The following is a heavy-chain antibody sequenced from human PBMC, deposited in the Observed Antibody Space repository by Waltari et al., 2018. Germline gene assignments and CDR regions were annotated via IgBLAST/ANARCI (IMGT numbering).Heavy chain of an antibody. J-gene: IGHJ4*02. V-gene: IGHV4-34*01. CDR1: GGSFSGYY. D-gene: IGHD6-13*01. CDR2: INQSVSP. CDR3: ARLFPGIAAAGRVSDY. Sequence: QVQLQQWGAGLLKPSETLSLTCAVYGGSFSGYYWSWIRQPPGKGLEWIGEINQSVSPNYNPSLKSRVTISVDTSKNQFSLKLSSVTAADTAVYYCARLFPGIAAAGRVSDYWGQGTLVTVSS.